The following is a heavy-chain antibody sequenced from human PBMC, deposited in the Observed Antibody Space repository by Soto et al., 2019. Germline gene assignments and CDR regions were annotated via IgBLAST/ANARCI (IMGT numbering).Heavy chain of an antibody. Sequence: EVQLVESGGGLVQPGGSLRLSCAASGFTFSSYSMNWVRQAPGKGLEWVSYISSSSSTIYYADSVKGRFTISRDNAKNSLYLQMNSLSDEDTAVYYCARDRLGYCSGGSCWFDYWGQGTLVTVSS. CDR2: ISSSSSTI. V-gene: IGHV3-48*02. CDR1: GFTFSSYS. CDR3: ARDRLGYCSGGSCWFDY. D-gene: IGHD2-15*01. J-gene: IGHJ4*02.